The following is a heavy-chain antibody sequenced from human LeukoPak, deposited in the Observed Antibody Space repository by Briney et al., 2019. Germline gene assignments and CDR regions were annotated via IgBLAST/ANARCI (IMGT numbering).Heavy chain of an antibody. V-gene: IGHV3-23*01. D-gene: IGHD2-2*01. CDR1: GFTFSSYA. CDR2: ISGSGSST. CDR3: ATYPAVRPHRPLDY. Sequence: PGGSLRLSCAASGFTFSSYAMSWVRQAPGKGLEWVSAISGSGSSTYYADSVKGRFTISRDNSKNTLYLQMNSLRAEDTAVYYCATYPAVRPHRPLDYWGQGTLVTVSS. J-gene: IGHJ4*02.